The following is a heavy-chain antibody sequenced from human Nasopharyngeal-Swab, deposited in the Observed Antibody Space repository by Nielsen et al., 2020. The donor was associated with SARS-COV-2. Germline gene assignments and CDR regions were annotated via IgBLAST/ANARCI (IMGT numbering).Heavy chain of an antibody. D-gene: IGHD6-13*01. V-gene: IGHV3-48*04. J-gene: IGHJ6*03. CDR2: ISSSSSSTI. Sequence: VRQAPGKGLEWVSYISSSSSSTIYYADSVKGRFTISRDNAKNSLYLQMNSLRAEDTAVYYCARDGIAAAGTQDYYYMDVWGKGTTVTVSS. CDR3: ARDGIAAAGTQDYYYMDV.